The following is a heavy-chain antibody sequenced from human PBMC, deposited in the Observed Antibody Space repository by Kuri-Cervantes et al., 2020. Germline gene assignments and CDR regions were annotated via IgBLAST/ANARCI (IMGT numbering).Heavy chain of an antibody. CDR3: AKVADNSGYYGTYIDY. CDR2: ISYHGSDK. D-gene: IGHD3-22*01. J-gene: IGHJ4*02. V-gene: IGHV3-30*18. CDR1: GFTFSSYG. Sequence: GGSLRLSCAASGFTFSSYGMHWVRQAPGKGLEWVALISYHGSDKYNADSVKGRFTISRDNSKNTLSLQMNSLRADDTAVYYCAKVADNSGYYGTYIDYWGQGALVTVSS.